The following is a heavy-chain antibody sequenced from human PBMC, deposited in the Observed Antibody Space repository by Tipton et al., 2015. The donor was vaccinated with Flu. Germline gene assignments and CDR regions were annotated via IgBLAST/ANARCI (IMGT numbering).Heavy chain of an antibody. CDR2: IIPIFDTP. D-gene: IGHD2-2*01. CDR1: GNSFSNYA. J-gene: IGHJ5*02. V-gene: IGHV1-69*06. CDR3: AREVPRFSDIVIGPAAIHNCFDP. Sequence: QSGPEVKKPGSSVKVSCKASGNSFSNYAISWVRQAPGQGLEWMGGIIPIFDTPNYAQKFQGRVTITADKSTTTVYMELSSLRSEDTAVYYCAREVPRFSDIVIGPAAIHNCFDPWGQGTRVTVSS.